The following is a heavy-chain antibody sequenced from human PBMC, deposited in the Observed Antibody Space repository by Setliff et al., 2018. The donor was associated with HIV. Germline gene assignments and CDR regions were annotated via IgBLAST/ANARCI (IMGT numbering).Heavy chain of an antibody. CDR2: ISRDSDRI. Sequence: LRLSCAASGFTFSSYEMTWVRQAPGKGLECISYISRDSDRIHYADSVKGRFTVSRDNAKNSLFLQMHSLRAEDTAVYYCARVTTGTTAGDYWGQGTLVTVSS. CDR1: GFTFSSYE. D-gene: IGHD1-1*01. J-gene: IGHJ4*02. V-gene: IGHV3-48*03. CDR3: ARVTTGTTAGDY.